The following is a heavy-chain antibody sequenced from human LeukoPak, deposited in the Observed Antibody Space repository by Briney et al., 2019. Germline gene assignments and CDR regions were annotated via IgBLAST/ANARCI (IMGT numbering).Heavy chain of an antibody. D-gene: IGHD3-3*01. Sequence: GGSLRLSCAASGFTFSSYRMSWVRQAPGKGLEWVANIKQDGSEKYYVDSVKGRFTISRDNAKNSLYLQMNSLRAEDTAVYYCARVSNFWRGFYYYYYMDVWGKGTTVTVSS. CDR2: IKQDGSEK. CDR3: ARVSNFWRGFYYYYYMDV. CDR1: GFTFSSYR. J-gene: IGHJ6*03. V-gene: IGHV3-7*01.